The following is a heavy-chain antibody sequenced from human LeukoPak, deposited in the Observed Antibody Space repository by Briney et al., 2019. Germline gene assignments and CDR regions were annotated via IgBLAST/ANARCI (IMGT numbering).Heavy chain of an antibody. CDR1: GGSLSSSSYY. CDR3: TAYGYNEVGGHDY. V-gene: IGHV4-39*01. D-gene: IGHD5-18*01. Sequence: PSETLSLTCTVSGGSLSSSSYYWGWIRQPPGKGLEWIGSIYYSGSTYYNPSLKSRVTLSVDTSKNQFSLKLSSVTAADTAVYYCTAYGYNEVGGHDYWGQGTLVTVSS. CDR2: IYYSGST. J-gene: IGHJ4*02.